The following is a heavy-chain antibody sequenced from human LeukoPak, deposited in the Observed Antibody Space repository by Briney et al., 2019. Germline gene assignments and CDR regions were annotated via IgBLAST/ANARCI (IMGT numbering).Heavy chain of an antibody. Sequence: SETLSLTCTVSGGSISSSSYYWGWIRQPPGKGLEWIGSIYYSGSTYYNPSLKSRVTISVDTSKNQFSLKLSSVTAADTAVYYCARGGRRYFGYWGQGTLVTVSS. CDR1: GGSISSSSYY. CDR3: ARGGRRYFGY. J-gene: IGHJ4*02. V-gene: IGHV4-39*07. CDR2: IYYSGST.